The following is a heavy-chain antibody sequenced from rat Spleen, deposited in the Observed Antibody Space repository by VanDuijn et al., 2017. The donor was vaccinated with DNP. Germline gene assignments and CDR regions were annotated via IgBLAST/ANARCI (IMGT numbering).Heavy chain of an antibody. J-gene: IGHJ2*01. CDR2: ISTRGEYT. V-gene: IGHV5S13*01. Sequence: EVQLMETGGGLVQPGRSLKLSCVASGFTFSNYGMAWVRQAPRKGLEWVTSISTRGEYTHYRDSVTGRFTVSRDNAKNSQYLQMNSLRSEDTATYYCARDQQDYFDYWGQGVMVTVSS. CDR3: ARDQQDYFDY. CDR1: GFTFSNYG. D-gene: IGHD3-4*01.